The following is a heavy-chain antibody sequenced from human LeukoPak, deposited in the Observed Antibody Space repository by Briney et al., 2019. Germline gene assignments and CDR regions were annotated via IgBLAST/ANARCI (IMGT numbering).Heavy chain of an antibody. CDR3: ASSSSWYVPKDSERYYFDY. CDR1: GGSISSSSYY. V-gene: IGHV4-39*01. D-gene: IGHD6-13*01. J-gene: IGHJ4*02. Sequence: SETLSLTCTVSGGSISSSSYYWGWIRQPPGKGLEWIGSIYYSGSTYYNPSLKSRVTISVDTSKNQFSLKLSSVTAADTAVYYSASSSSWYVPKDSERYYFDYWGQGTLVTVSS. CDR2: IYYSGST.